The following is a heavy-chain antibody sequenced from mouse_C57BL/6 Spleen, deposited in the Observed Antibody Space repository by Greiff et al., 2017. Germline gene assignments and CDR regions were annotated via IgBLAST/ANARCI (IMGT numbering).Heavy chain of an antibody. CDR1: GYTFTDYN. CDR2: INPNNGGT. J-gene: IGHJ1*03. CDR3: ARRDYGSRRGGHFDV. D-gene: IGHD1-1*01. Sequence: EVQLQQSGPELVKPGASVKIPCKASGYTFTDYNMDWVKQSHGKSLEWIGDINPNNGGTIYNQKFKGKATLTVDKSSSTAYMELRSLTSEDTAVYYCARRDYGSRRGGHFDVWGTGTTVTVSS. V-gene: IGHV1-18*01.